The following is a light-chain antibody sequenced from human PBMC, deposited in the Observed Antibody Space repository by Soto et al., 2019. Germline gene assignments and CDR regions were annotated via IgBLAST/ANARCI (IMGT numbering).Light chain of an antibody. CDR2: IAY. J-gene: IGKJ4*01. CDR1: QVINSN. CDR3: QQFNTYPLT. V-gene: IGKV1-9*01. Sequence: DIQLTQSPSFLSASVGDRVTITCRASQVINSNLAWYQQKPGKAPKLLIYIAYTLQSGVPPRFSGSGSGTEFTLTNSSLHPEDFATYYCQQFNTYPLTFGGGTKVEIK.